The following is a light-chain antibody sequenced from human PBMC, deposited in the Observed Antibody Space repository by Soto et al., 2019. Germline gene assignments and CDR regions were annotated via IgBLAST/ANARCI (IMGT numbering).Light chain of an antibody. Sequence: EIVMKLSPDTLSVSQGERATLSCRASQSVNSTLAWYQQKPGQAPRLLIYGASTRATGIPGRFSGSGSGTEFTLTISCLQSEDFALYYCQLYNAWPLPLDGGTKVDIK. V-gene: IGKV3-15*01. CDR3: QLYNAWPLP. CDR1: QSVNST. J-gene: IGKJ4*01. CDR2: GAS.